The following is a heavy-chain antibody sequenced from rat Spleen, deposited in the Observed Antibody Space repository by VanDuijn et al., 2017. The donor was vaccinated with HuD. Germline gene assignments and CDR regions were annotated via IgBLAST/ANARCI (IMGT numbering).Heavy chain of an antibody. D-gene: IGHD1-2*01. J-gene: IGHJ2*01. CDR2: IWGNGSP. CDR3: ARADIGAIYTDGI. V-gene: IGHV2-13*01. Sequence: QVQLKESGPGLVQPSETLSLSCTVSGFSLTKHSVSWVRQPPGKGLEWMGVIWGNGSPDYNSVLKSRLSISRDTSKSQVYLRMNSLQTEDTATYYCARADIGAIYTDGIWGQGVMVTVSS. CDR1: GFSLTKHS.